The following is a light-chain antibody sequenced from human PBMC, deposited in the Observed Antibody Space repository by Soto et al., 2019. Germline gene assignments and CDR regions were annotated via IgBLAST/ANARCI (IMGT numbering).Light chain of an antibody. J-gene: IGLJ1*01. Sequence: QSVLTQPASVSGSPGQSITISCTGTSSDVGVYNYVSWLQQHPGKVPKLIIYDFSSRPSGVSNRFSGSKSGNTASLTISGLQAEDEADYYCTSYTSSNTHVFGGGTKVTVL. CDR2: DFS. V-gene: IGLV2-14*01. CDR3: TSYTSSNTHV. CDR1: SSDVGVYNY.